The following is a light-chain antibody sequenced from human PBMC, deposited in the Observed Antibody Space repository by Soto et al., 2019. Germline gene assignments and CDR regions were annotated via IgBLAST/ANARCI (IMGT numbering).Light chain of an antibody. J-gene: IGLJ7*01. CDR3: SSYGASSTL. CDR1: SSDIGSYNY. V-gene: IGLV2-14*03. Sequence: QSALTQPASLSGSPGQSITISCTGTSSDIGSYNYISWYQQHPGKAPKLMIFDVSYRPSGISDRFSGSKSGNTASLTISGLQPEEEADYYCSSYGASSTLFGGGTQLTVL. CDR2: DVS.